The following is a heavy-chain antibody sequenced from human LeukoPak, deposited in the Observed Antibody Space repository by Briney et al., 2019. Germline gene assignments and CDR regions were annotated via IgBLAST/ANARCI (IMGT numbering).Heavy chain of an antibody. D-gene: IGHD4-17*01. J-gene: IGHJ4*02. CDR2: ISSSSSYI. Sequence: GGSLRLSCAASGFTFSTYGMNWVRQAPGKGLEWVSSISSSSSYIYYADSVKGRFTISRDNAKNSLYLQMNSLRAEDTAVYYCARDRGGDTDYWGQGTLVTVSS. CDR1: GFTFSTYG. V-gene: IGHV3-21*01. CDR3: ARDRGGDTDY.